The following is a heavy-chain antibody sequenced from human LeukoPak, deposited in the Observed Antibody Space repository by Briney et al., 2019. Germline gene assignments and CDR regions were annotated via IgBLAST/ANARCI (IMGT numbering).Heavy chain of an antibody. D-gene: IGHD1-26*01. CDR2: IYYSGST. J-gene: IGHJ3*02. Sequence: PSETLSLTCTVSGGSISSSTYYWGWIRQPPGKGLEWIGSIYYSGSTYYNPSLKSRVPISVDTSKNQFSLKLNAVTAADTAVYYCATPYSGGYHGLDIWGQGTMVTVSS. V-gene: IGHV4-39*01. CDR1: GGSISSSTYY. CDR3: ATPYSGGYHGLDI.